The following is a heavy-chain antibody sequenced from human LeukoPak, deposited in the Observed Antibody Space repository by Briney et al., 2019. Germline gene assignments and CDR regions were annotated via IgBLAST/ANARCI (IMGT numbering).Heavy chain of an antibody. Sequence: GGPLRLSCAASGFTFSSYAMSWVRQAPGKGLEWVSAISGSGGSTYYADSVKGRFTISRDNSKNTLYLQMNSLRAEDTAVYYCAKGRLSLGYCSSTSCSSWFDPWGQGTLVTVSS. J-gene: IGHJ5*02. CDR1: GFTFSSYA. V-gene: IGHV3-23*01. CDR2: ISGSGGST. D-gene: IGHD2-2*01. CDR3: AKGRLSLGYCSSTSCSSWFDP.